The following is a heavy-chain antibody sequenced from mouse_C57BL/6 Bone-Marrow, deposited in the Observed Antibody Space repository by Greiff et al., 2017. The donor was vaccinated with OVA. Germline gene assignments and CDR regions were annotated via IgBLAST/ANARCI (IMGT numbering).Heavy chain of an antibody. D-gene: IGHD1-1*01. CDR1: GYTFTSYW. CDR3: ARRITTVVYFDY. CDR2: IHPNSGST. J-gene: IGHJ2*01. Sequence: QVQLQQPGAELVKPGASVKLSCKASGYTFTSYWMHWVKQRPGQGLEWIGMIHPNSGSTNYNEKFKSKATLTVDKSSSTAYMQLSSLTSEDSAVYDCARRITTVVYFDYWGQGTTLTVSS. V-gene: IGHV1-64*01.